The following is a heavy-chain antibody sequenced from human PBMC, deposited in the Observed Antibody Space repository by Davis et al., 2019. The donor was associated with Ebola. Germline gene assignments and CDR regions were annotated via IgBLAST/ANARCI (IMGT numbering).Heavy chain of an antibody. V-gene: IGHV6-1*01. J-gene: IGHJ4*02. CDR3: ARGWLRTYFDY. CDR1: GDRVSINSAG. CDR2: TYYSSKWYY. Sequence: PSETLSLTCAISGDRVSINSAGWNWIRQSPSRGLEWLGRTYYSSKWYYDYAVSVKSRITINPDTSKNQFSLQLNSVTPEDTAVYFCARGWLRTYFDYWGQGTLVTVSS. D-gene: IGHD5-12*01.